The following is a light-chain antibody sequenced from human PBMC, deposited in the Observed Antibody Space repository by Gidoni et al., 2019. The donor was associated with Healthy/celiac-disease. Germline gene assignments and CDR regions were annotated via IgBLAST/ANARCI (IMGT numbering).Light chain of an antibody. J-gene: IGKJ1*01. Sequence: DIQMNQSPASLSASVGDRVTITCRASQSISSYLNWYQQKPGKAPKLLIYAASSLQIGFPSRFSGSGFGTDFTLTISSLQPEDFATYYCQQSYSTPRTFGQXTKVEIK. CDR1: QSISSY. CDR3: QQSYSTPRT. CDR2: AAS. V-gene: IGKV1-39*01.